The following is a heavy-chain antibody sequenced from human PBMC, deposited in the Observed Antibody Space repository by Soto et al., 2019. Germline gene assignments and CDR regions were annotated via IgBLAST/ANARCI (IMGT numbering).Heavy chain of an antibody. J-gene: IGHJ6*02. V-gene: IGHV1-69*06. D-gene: IGHD3-3*01. CDR2: IIPIFGTA. CDR1: GGTFSSYA. Sequence: SVKVSCKASGGTFSSYAISWVRQAPGQGLEWMGGIIPIFGTANYAQKFQGRVTITADKSTSTAYMELSSLRSEDTAVYYCARDRVIFGVVTDYYDYGMDVWGQGTPVTVSS. CDR3: ARDRVIFGVVTDYYDYGMDV.